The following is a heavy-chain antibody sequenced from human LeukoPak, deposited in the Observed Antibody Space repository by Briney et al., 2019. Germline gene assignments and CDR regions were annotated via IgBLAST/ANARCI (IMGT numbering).Heavy chain of an antibody. J-gene: IGHJ1*01. V-gene: IGHV1-2*02. CDR1: GGTFSSYA. Sequence: ASVKVSCKASGGTFSSYAISWVRQAPGQELEWMGWINPNSGGTNSAQKFQGRVTMTRDTSIITAYMELSRLRSDDTAVYFCARGYYDSSDYEYFQHWGQGTLVTVSS. CDR2: INPNSGGT. CDR3: ARGYYDSSDYEYFQH. D-gene: IGHD3-22*01.